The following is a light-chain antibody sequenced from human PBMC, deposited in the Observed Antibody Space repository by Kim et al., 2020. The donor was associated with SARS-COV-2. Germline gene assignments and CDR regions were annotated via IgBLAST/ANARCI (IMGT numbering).Light chain of an antibody. CDR3: LLYYSGPRRV. Sequence: QAVVTQEPSLTVSPGGTVTLTCGSGTGAVTSGHYPYWFQQKPGQAPRTLIFDTSNKHSWTPARFSGSLLGGKAALTLSGAQPEDEAEYYCLLYYSGPRRVFGGGTQLTVL. CDR2: DTS. J-gene: IGLJ3*02. CDR1: TGAVTSGHY. V-gene: IGLV7-46*01.